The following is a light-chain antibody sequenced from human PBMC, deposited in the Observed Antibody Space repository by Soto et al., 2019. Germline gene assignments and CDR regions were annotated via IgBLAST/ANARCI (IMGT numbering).Light chain of an antibody. Sequence: EIVMTQSPATLSLSPGERATLSCRASQSVRSHLAWFQQRPGQAPRLLIFGESTRATGVPARFSGSGSGTEFTLIISSLQSEDFAGYYCQQYNNWPLTFGGGTKVEIK. J-gene: IGKJ4*01. CDR3: QQYNNWPLT. CDR2: GES. V-gene: IGKV3-15*01. CDR1: QSVRSH.